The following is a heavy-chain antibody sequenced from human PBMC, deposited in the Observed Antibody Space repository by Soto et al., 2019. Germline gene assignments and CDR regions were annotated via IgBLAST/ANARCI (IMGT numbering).Heavy chain of an antibody. V-gene: IGHV4-34*01. CDR1: GGSFSGYY. CDR3: ARDRHFFTGYYTLRPEHNCFAP. CDR2: INHSGST. Sequence: PSETLSLSCAVYGGSFSGYYWSWIRQPPGKGLEWIGEINHSGSTNYNPSLKSRVTISVDTSKNQFSLKLSSVTAADTAVYYCARDRHFFTGYYTLRPEHNCFAPWGQGTLVTVSS. D-gene: IGHD3-3*02. J-gene: IGHJ5*02.